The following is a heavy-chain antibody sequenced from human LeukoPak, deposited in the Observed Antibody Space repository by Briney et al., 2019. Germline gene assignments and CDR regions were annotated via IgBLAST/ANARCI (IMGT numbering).Heavy chain of an antibody. Sequence: GASLRLSCAASGFTFSTHWMHWVRQAPGKGLAWVSRINSDGSSTNYADSVKGRFTISRDNAKNTLYLQMNSLRVEDTAVYYCTRDRSTLNWFDPWGQGTQVTVSS. CDR2: INSDGSST. CDR1: GFTFSTHW. CDR3: TRDRSTLNWFDP. D-gene: IGHD6-13*01. V-gene: IGHV3-74*01. J-gene: IGHJ5*02.